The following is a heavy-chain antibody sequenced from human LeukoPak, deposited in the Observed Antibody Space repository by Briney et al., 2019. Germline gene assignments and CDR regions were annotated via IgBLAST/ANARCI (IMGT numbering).Heavy chain of an antibody. D-gene: IGHD3-10*01. CDR2: ISGHNGHT. J-gene: IGHJ4*02. CDR1: GYTFNNYL. Sequence: ASVTVSCKASGYTFNNYLISWVRQVPGQELEWMGWISGHNGHTDYAQKFKDRVTLTTDTSTSTAYMELRSLTSDDTAVYFCARIWAEFQLVSDFWGQGTLVTVSP. V-gene: IGHV1-18*01. CDR3: ARIWAEFQLVSDF.